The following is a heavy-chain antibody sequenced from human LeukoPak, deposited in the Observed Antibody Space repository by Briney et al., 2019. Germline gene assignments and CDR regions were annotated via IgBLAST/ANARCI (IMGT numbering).Heavy chain of an antibody. Sequence: NPSETLSPTCTVSGGSISSYYWSWIRQPPGKGLEWIGYIYYSGSTNYNPSLKSRVTISVDTSKNQFSLKLSSVTAADTAVYYCARGAAARASFDYWGQGTLVTVSS. CDR3: ARGAAARASFDY. CDR2: IYYSGST. D-gene: IGHD6-13*01. CDR1: GGSISSYY. V-gene: IGHV4-59*01. J-gene: IGHJ4*02.